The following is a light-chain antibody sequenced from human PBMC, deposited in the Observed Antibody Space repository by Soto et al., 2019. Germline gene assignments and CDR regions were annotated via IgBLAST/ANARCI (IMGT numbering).Light chain of an antibody. J-gene: IGKJ2*01. Sequence: DIQMTQSPSTLSASVGDRVTITCRASQNVNNWLAWYQQKPGKAPKLLIYKAFSLETGVPSRFSGSGSGTEVTLTINSLQPDDFATYYCQQYDSYSFGQGTKLEIK. CDR3: QQYDSYS. CDR2: KAF. V-gene: IGKV1-5*03. CDR1: QNVNNW.